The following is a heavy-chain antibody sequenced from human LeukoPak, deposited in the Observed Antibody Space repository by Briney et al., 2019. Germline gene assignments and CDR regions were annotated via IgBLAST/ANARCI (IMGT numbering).Heavy chain of an antibody. V-gene: IGHV3-20*04. CDR2: INWNGGST. D-gene: IGHD1-26*01. CDR3: TSTGILGTTTGVGLFDY. CDR1: GFTFDDYG. J-gene: IGHJ4*02. Sequence: GGSLRLSCTASGFTFDDYGMSWVRQAPGKGLEWVSGINWNGGSTNYADSVKGRFTISRDNTKNSLYLQMNSLRAEDTALYYCTSTGILGTTTGVGLFDYWGQGTLVTVSS.